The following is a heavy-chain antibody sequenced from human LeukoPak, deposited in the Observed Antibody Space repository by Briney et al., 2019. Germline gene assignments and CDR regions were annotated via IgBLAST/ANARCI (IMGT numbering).Heavy chain of an antibody. V-gene: IGHV1-2*02. Sequence: ASVKVSCKASGYGFTGHYMHWVRQAPGQGLEWMGWINPKSGGTNYAQKLQGRVTMTTDTSTSTAYMELRSLRSDDTAVYYCARDRITMVRGVMCVLGHWGQGTLVTVSS. J-gene: IGHJ4*02. D-gene: IGHD3-10*01. CDR2: INPKSGGT. CDR3: ARDRITMVRGVMCVLGH. CDR1: GYGFTGHY.